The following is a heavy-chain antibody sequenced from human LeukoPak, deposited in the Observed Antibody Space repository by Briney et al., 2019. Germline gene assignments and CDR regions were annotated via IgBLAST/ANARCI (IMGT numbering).Heavy chain of an antibody. CDR1: GGSIGSTSYF. J-gene: IGHJ4*02. CDR3: ARHVGSIGYFDY. D-gene: IGHD3-10*01. CDR2: IYYSGST. V-gene: IGHV4-39*01. Sequence: SETLSLTCTVSGGSIGSTSYFWGWIRQPPGNELEWIGTIYYSGSTYYNPSFKNRLTMSVDTSRSQFSLRLSSVTAADTAVYYCARHVGSIGYFDYWGLGTLVTVSS.